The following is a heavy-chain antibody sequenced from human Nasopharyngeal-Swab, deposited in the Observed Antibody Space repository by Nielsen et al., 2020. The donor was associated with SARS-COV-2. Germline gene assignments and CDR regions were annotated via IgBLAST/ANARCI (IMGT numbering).Heavy chain of an antibody. CDR1: GFILSDYY. J-gene: IGHJ4*02. CDR3: ARGDDTTDYYEPFDS. D-gene: IGHD3-22*01. V-gene: IGHV3-11*04. CDR2: ISRGGESI. Sequence: GESLKISCAASGFILSDYYMTWIRQVPGKGLEWVSFISRGGESIYYADSVKGRFTISRDNAKNSVYLQMNSLRAEDSAVYYCARGDDTTDYYEPFDSWGQGTLVTVSS.